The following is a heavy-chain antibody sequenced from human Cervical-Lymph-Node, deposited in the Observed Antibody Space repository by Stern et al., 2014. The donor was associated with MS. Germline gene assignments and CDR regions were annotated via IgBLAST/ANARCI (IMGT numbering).Heavy chain of an antibody. V-gene: IGHV1-8*01. D-gene: IGHD2-2*01. CDR2: MNPNSGET. Sequence: QMQLVQSGAEVKKPGASVKVSCKASGYTFTSYDITWVRQATGQGLEWMGWMNPNSGETGYAQRFQGRVTMTRNTSISTAYMELSSLRSEDTAAYYCARAVRHQLLSDYWGQGTLVTVSS. CDR3: ARAVRHQLLSDY. CDR1: GYTFTSYD. J-gene: IGHJ4*02.